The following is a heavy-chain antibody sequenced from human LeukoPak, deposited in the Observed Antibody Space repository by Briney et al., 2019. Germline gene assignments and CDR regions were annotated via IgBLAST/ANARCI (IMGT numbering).Heavy chain of an antibody. V-gene: IGHV4-4*07. D-gene: IGHD6-13*01. CDR3: ARGWGSSWSRLDNWFDP. CDR2: IYTSGST. Sequence: SETLSLTCTVSGGSISSYYWSWIRQPAGKGLEWIGRIYTSGSTNYNPSLKSRVTMSVDTSKNQFSLKLSSVTAADTAVYYCARGWGSSWSRLDNWFDPWGQGTLVTVSS. J-gene: IGHJ5*02. CDR1: GGSISSYY.